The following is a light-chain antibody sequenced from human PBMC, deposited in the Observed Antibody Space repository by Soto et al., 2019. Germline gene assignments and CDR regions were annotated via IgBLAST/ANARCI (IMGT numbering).Light chain of an antibody. CDR2: GAS. J-gene: IGKJ1*01. CDR3: QQYNTWHPKMA. V-gene: IGKV3-15*01. CDR1: QSVSSD. Sequence: VVAQSPATLSVFPGETATLSCRASQSVSSDLAWYQQRPGQAPRLLIYGASTRATGIPARFRGSGSGTEFRLTISSLQSENFATYCCQQYNTWHPKMAFGRGTTV.